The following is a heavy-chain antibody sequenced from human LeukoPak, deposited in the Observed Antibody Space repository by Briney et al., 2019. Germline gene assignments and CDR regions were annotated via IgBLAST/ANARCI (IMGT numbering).Heavy chain of an antibody. Sequence: GRSLRLSCAASGFTFDDYAMHWVRQAPGKGLEWASGISWNSGSIGYADSVKGRFTISRDNAKNSLYLQMNSLRAEDMALYYCAKAVSLSGSLDYWGQGTLVTVSS. D-gene: IGHD3-22*01. J-gene: IGHJ4*02. CDR1: GFTFDDYA. CDR2: ISWNSGSI. CDR3: AKAVSLSGSLDY. V-gene: IGHV3-9*03.